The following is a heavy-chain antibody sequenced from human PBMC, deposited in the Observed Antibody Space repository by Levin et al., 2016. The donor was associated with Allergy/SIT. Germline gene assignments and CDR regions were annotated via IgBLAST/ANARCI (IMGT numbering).Heavy chain of an antibody. CDR2: IYYSGST. D-gene: IGHD3-22*01. J-gene: IGHJ5*02. Sequence: WIRQPPGKGLEWIGSIYYSGSTYYNPSLKSRVTISVDTSKNQFSLKLSSVTAADTAVYYCARRVYYYDSSGYYGGGWFDPWGQGTLVTVSS. V-gene: IGHV4-39*01. CDR3: ARRVYYYDSSGYYGGGWFDP.